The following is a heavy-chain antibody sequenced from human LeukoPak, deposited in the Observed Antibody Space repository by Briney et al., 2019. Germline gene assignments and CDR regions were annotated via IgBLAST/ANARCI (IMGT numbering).Heavy chain of an antibody. CDR2: ISSSSSYT. D-gene: IGHD3-22*01. J-gene: IGHJ4*02. CDR1: GFTFSDYY. Sequence: KPGGSLRLSCAASGFTFSDYYMSWIRQAPGKGLEWVSYISSSSSYTNYADSVKGRFTISRDNSKNTLYLQMSSLRAEDTAVYYPLVIISTPHWGQGTLVTVSS. V-gene: IGHV3-11*06. CDR3: LVIISTPH.